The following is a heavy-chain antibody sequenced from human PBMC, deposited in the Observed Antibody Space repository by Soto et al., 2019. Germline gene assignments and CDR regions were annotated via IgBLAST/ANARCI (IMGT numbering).Heavy chain of an antibody. CDR2: IYYSGST. CDR3: ARSRGRPGDYYYYGMDV. D-gene: IGHD3-10*01. Sequence: QVQLQESGPGLVKPSQTLSLTCTVSGVSISTSAYCWSWIRQHPGKGLEWIGYIYYSGSTYYNPSLKSRITISIDTSKNQFSLRLSSVTAADTAVYYCARSRGRPGDYYYYGMDVWGQGTTVAVSS. CDR1: GVSISTSAYC. J-gene: IGHJ6*02. V-gene: IGHV4-31*03.